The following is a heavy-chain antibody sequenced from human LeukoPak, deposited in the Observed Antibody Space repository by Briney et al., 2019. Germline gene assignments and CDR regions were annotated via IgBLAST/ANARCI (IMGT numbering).Heavy chain of an antibody. J-gene: IGHJ6*03. D-gene: IGHD5-24*01. Sequence: ASVKVSCTASGYTFTSYGISWVRQAPGQGLEWMGWISAYNGNTNYAQKLQGRVTMTTDTSTSTAYMELRSLRSEDTAVYYCARGEMTTTPAAYYYYMDVWGKGTTVTISS. CDR1: GYTFTSYG. CDR3: ARGEMTTTPAAYYYYMDV. CDR2: ISAYNGNT. V-gene: IGHV1-18*01.